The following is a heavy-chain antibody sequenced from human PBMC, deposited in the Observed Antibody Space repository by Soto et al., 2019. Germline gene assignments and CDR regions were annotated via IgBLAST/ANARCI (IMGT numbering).Heavy chain of an antibody. CDR1: GFRFTSYW. V-gene: IGHV3-7*01. J-gene: IGHJ1*01. D-gene: IGHD3-16*01. Sequence: EVQLVESGGGLVQPGGSLRLSCAASGFRFTSYWMSWVRQAPGKGLEWVADINQNGGQNYYVDSAKGRFTISRANAKTSLYLHMNRLIVEDTAVVDYVTWADAADEDYFNHWGQGTLVTVSS. CDR2: INQNGGQN. CDR3: VTWADAADEDYFNH.